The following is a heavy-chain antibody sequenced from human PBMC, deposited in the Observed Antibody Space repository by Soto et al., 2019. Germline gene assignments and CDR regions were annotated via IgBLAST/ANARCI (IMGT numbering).Heavy chain of an antibody. CDR1: GYTFTSYG. CDR3: AREWDYYASRTYSNWFDP. D-gene: IGHD3-10*01. CDR2: ISPYNGNT. Sequence: ASVKVSCKASGYTFTSYGMTWVRQAPGQGLEWMGWISPYNGNTKYAQKLQGRVTMTTDTSTSTAYMELRSLRDDDTAVYYCAREWDYYASRTYSNWFDPWGQGTLVTVSS. V-gene: IGHV1-18*01. J-gene: IGHJ5*02.